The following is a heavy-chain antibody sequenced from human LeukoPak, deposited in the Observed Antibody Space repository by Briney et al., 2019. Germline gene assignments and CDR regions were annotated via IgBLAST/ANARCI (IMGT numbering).Heavy chain of an antibody. D-gene: IGHD3-3*01. CDR1: GFTFSSYA. CDR3: TKTAHVLRFLEWLPEIYYFDY. CDR2: ISGSGGST. J-gene: IGHJ4*02. Sequence: PGGALRHSCAASGFTFSSYAMSWVRQAPGKGLEWVSAISGSGGSTYYADSVKGRFTISRDNSKNTLYLQMNSLRAEDTAVYYCTKTAHVLRFLEWLPEIYYFDYWGQGTLVTVSS. V-gene: IGHV3-23*01.